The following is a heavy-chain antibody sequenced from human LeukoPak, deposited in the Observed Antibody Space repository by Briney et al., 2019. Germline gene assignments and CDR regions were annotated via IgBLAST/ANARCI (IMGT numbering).Heavy chain of an antibody. D-gene: IGHD1-26*01. Sequence: GESLKISCKGSGYSFTSYWIGWVRQTPGKGLEWMGITYPGDSDTRYSPSFQGQVTISADKSISTAYLQWSSLRASDTAMYYCVRQVAANKCFDYWGQGTLVTVSS. CDR3: VRQVAANKCFDY. V-gene: IGHV5-51*01. CDR2: TYPGDSDT. CDR1: GYSFTSYW. J-gene: IGHJ4*02.